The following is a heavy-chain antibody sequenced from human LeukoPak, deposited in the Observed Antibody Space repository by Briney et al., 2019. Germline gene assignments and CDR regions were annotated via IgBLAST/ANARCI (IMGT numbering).Heavy chain of an antibody. J-gene: IGHJ4*02. V-gene: IGHV1-69*06. CDR3: ARGHTVTTELDY. CDR2: IIPIFCTA. D-gene: IGHD4-17*01. CDR1: GCTFSSYA. Sequence: SVKVSCKASGCTFSSYAISWVRQAPGQGLEWMGGIIPIFCTANYAQKFQGRVTITADKSTSTAYMELSSLRSEDTAVYYCARGHTVTTELDYWGQGTLVTVSS.